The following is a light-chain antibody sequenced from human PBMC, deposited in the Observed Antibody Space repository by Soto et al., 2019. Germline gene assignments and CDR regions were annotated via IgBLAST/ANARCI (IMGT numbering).Light chain of an antibody. CDR3: SSYAAIKSLV. J-gene: IGLJ3*02. CDR1: XXXVGGYNF. CDR2: XVS. V-gene: IGLV2-8*01. Sequence: QSAXXQPXSASGSPGQSVXISXXXTXXXVGGYNFVSWYQQHPGKAPXXXXXXVSKRPSGVPDRFXGSKSGNTASLTVSGLQAEDEADYYCSSYAAIKSLVFXGGTKLTVL.